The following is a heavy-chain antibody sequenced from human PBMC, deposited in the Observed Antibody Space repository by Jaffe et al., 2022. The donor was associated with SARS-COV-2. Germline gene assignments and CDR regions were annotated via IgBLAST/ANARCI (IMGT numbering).Heavy chain of an antibody. CDR3: AKDIVVVPAARYGNWYYYGMDV. V-gene: IGHV1-18*01. CDR2: ISAYNGNT. Sequence: QVQLVQSGAEVKKPGASVKVSCKASGYTFTSYGISWVRQAPGQGLEWMGWISAYNGNTNYAQKLQGRVTMTTDTSTSTAYMELRSLRSDDTAVYYCAKDIVVVPAARYGNWYYYGMDVWGQGTTVTVSS. CDR1: GYTFTSYG. J-gene: IGHJ6*02. D-gene: IGHD2-2*01.